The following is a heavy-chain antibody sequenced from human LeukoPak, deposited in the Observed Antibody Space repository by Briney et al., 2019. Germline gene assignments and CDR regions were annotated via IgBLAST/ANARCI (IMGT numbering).Heavy chain of an antibody. CDR3: ARVGGGKLPRRYYYYYGMAV. J-gene: IGHJ6*04. CDR1: GYTFTSYG. Sequence: ASVKVSCKASGYTFTSYGISWVRQAPGQGLEWMGWISAYNGNTNYAQKLQGRVTMTTDTSTSTAYMELRSLRSDDTAVYYCARVGGGKLPRRYYYYYGMAVGAKGTTVTVPS. CDR2: ISAYNGNT. V-gene: IGHV1-18*01. D-gene: IGHD2-15*01.